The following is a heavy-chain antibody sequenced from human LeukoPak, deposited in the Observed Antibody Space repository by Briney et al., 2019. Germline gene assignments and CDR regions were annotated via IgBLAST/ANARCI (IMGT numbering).Heavy chain of an antibody. J-gene: IGHJ3*02. CDR2: IYTSGST. Sequence: PSETLSLTCAVYGGSFGGYYWSWIRQPAGKGLEWIGRIYTSGSTNYNPSLKSRVTMSVDTSKNQFSLKLSSVTAADTAVYYCARGPNYYDSSGGRGAFDIWGQGTMVTVSS. V-gene: IGHV4-59*10. D-gene: IGHD3-22*01. CDR1: GGSFGGYY. CDR3: ARGPNYYDSSGGRGAFDI.